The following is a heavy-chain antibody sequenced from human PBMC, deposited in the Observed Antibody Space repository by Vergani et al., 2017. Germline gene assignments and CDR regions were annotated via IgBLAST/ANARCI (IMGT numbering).Heavy chain of an antibody. CDR2: INHSGST. J-gene: IGHJ4*02. Sequence: QVQLQESGPGLVKPSQTLSLTCAVSGGSISSGGYYWSWIRQLPGKGLEWIGEINHSGSTNYNPSLKSRVTISVDTSKNQFSLKLSSVTAADTAVYYCARGRYCSGGSCYFDYWGQGTLVTVSS. D-gene: IGHD2-15*01. CDR3: ARGRYCSGGSCYFDY. CDR1: GGSISSGGYY. V-gene: IGHV4-31*11.